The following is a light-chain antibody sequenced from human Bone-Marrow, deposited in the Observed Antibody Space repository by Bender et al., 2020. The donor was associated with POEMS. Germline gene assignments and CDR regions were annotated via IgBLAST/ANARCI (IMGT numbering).Light chain of an antibody. CDR1: SGDIGNYNL. CDR3: CSFAGRSTWV. J-gene: IGLJ3*02. CDR2: EAN. Sequence: QSALTQPASVSGSPGQSITIYCTGTSGDIGNYNLVSWFQHHPGKVPKLLIYEANQRPSGVSTRFSGSNSANTASLTISGLQAEDEADYYCCSFAGRSTWVFGGGSKLTVL. V-gene: IGLV2-23*01.